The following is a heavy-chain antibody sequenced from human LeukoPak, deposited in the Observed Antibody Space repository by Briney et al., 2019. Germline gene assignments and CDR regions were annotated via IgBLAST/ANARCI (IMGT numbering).Heavy chain of an antibody. Sequence: GGSLRLSCAASGFTFSSYAMHWVRQAPGQGLEWVAVISYDGSNKYYADSVKGRFTISRDNSKSTLYLQMNSLRAEDTAVYYCARDPDDYVWGSYRYSRRLDYWGQGTLVTVSS. CDR2: ISYDGSNK. D-gene: IGHD3-16*02. CDR3: ARDPDDYVWGSYRYSRRLDY. V-gene: IGHV3-30-3*01. CDR1: GFTFSSYA. J-gene: IGHJ4*02.